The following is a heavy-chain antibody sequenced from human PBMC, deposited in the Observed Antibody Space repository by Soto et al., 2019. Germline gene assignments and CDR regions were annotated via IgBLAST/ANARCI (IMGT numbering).Heavy chain of an antibody. CDR1: GFTFSSYS. Sequence: PGGSLRLSCAASGFTFSSYSMNWVRQAPGKGLEWVSSISSSSYIYYADSVKGRFTISRDNAKNSLYLQMNSLRAEDTAVYYCARDGVPAAIFGYYYYYMDVWGKGTTVTVS. CDR2: ISSSSYI. V-gene: IGHV3-21*01. CDR3: ARDGVPAAIFGYYYYYMDV. D-gene: IGHD2-2*01. J-gene: IGHJ6*03.